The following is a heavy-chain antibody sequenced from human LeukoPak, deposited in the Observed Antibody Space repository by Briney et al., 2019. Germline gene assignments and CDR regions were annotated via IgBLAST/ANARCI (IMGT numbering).Heavy chain of an antibody. J-gene: IGHJ4*02. V-gene: IGHV3-33*06. CDR1: GFIFSSYG. D-gene: IGHD4-17*01. Sequence: GSLRLSCAASGFIFSSYGMHWVRQAPGKGLEWVAVIWYDGSNKYYVDSVKGRFTISRDNSKNTLYLQMNSLRAEDTAVYYCAKDTHYGDFHYFDYWGQGTLVTVSS. CDR2: IWYDGSNK. CDR3: AKDTHYGDFHYFDY.